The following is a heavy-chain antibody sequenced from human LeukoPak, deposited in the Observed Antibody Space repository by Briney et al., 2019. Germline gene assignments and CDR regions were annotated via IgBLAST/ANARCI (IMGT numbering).Heavy chain of an antibody. Sequence: SETLSLTCAVYGGSFSGYYWSWIRQPPGKGLEWIGEINHSGSTNYNPSLKSRVTISVDTSKNQFSLKLSSVTAADTAVYYCARRTVFQDTDMVRSAYFDYWGQGTLVTVSS. D-gene: IGHD5-18*01. J-gene: IGHJ4*02. CDR3: ARRTVFQDTDMVRSAYFDY. CDR2: INHSGST. V-gene: IGHV4-34*01. CDR1: GGSFSGYY.